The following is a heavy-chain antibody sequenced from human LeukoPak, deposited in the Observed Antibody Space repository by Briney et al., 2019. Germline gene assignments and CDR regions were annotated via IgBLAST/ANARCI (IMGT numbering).Heavy chain of an antibody. CDR1: GFTFDDYA. V-gene: IGHV3-9*01. J-gene: IGHJ4*02. CDR3: AKGAYSSSKGTFDY. CDR2: ISWNSGSI. Sequence: GGSLRLSCAAPGFTFDDYAMHWVRQAPGKGLEWVSGISWNSGSIGYADSVKGRFTISRDNAKNSLYLQMNSLRAEDTALYYCAKGAYSSSKGTFDYWGQGTLATVSS. D-gene: IGHD6-6*01.